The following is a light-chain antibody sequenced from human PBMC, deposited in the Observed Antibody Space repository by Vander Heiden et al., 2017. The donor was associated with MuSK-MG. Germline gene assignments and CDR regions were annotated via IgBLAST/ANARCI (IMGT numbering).Light chain of an antibody. V-gene: IGKV1-39*01. J-gene: IGKJ1*01. CDR2: AAS. CDR3: QRCDSTPQT. CDR1: QSISSY. Sequence: DIQMTQSPSSLSASVGDRFTITCRASQSISSYLNWYQQKPGKAPKLLIYAASSLQSGVPSRFSGSGSGTDFTLTISRLQPEDFATYYCQRCDSTPQTFGQGTKVEIK.